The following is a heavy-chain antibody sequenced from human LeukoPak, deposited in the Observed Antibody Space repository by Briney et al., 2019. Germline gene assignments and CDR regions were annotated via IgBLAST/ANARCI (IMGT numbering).Heavy chain of an antibody. Sequence: GGSLRLSCAASGFTFGDYSMTWIRQAPGKGLEWVSYISGSGSTIYYADSVKGRFTISRDNAKNSLYLQMNSLRAEDTAVYYCARAHRIAAAGSPYYFDYWGQGTLVTVSS. CDR3: ARAHRIAAAGSPYYFDY. V-gene: IGHV3-11*04. D-gene: IGHD6-13*01. CDR1: GFTFGDYS. J-gene: IGHJ4*02. CDR2: ISGSGSTI.